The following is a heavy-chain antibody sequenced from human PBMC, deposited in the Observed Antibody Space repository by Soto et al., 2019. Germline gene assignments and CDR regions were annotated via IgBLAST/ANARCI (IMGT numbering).Heavy chain of an antibody. J-gene: IGHJ6*03. CDR3: AKGTYYDILTGYFYYMDV. V-gene: IGHV3-23*01. CDR2: ISGSGGST. CDR1: GFTFSSYA. D-gene: IGHD3-9*01. Sequence: GGSLRLSYAASGFTFSSYAMSWVRQAPGKGLEWVSAISGSGGSTYYADSVKGRFTISRDNSKNTLYLQMNSLRAEDTAVYYCAKGTYYDILTGYFYYMDVWGKGTTVTVSS.